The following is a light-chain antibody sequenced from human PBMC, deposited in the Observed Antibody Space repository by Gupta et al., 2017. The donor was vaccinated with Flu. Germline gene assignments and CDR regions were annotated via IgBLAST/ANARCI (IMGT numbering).Light chain of an antibody. CDR3: QQSDKTPPWT. CDR2: AAS. Sequence: DIQMTQSPPFLSASVGDRVTITCRASESVSTYLNWYRQKSGKAPELLIYAASSLQEGVPSRFSGSGYRTHFTLTISSRQPEDFATYYCQQSDKTPPWTFGQGTKVEV. V-gene: IGKV1-39*01. CDR1: ESVSTY. J-gene: IGKJ1*01.